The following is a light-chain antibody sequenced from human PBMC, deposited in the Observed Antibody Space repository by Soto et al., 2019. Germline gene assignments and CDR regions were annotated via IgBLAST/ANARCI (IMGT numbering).Light chain of an antibody. V-gene: IGLV2-14*03. J-gene: IGLJ2*01. Sequence: QSALTQPASVSGSPGQSLSISCTGTSSDVGGYKYVSWYQHHPGKAPKLMIYDVSNRPSGVSNRFSGSKSGNTASLTISGLQTEDEADYYCCSYTSSNTLVFGGGTKLTVL. CDR3: CSYTSSNTLV. CDR2: DVS. CDR1: SSDVGGYKY.